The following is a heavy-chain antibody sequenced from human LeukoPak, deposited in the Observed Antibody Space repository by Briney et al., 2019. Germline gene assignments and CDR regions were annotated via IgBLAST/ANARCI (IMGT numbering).Heavy chain of an antibody. J-gene: IGHJ4*02. CDR3: ARHKPSPYSSGWYFDY. CDR1: GYTFTSYG. D-gene: IGHD6-19*01. V-gene: IGHV1-18*01. CDR2: ISAYNGNT. Sequence: ASVKVSCKASGYTFTSYGISWVRQAPGQGLEWMGWISAYNGNTNYAQKLQGRVTMTTDTSTSTAYMELRSLRSDDTAVYYCARHKPSPYSSGWYFDYWGQGTLVTVSS.